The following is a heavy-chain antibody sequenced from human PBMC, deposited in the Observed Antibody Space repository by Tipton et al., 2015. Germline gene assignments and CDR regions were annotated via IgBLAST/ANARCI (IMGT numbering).Heavy chain of an antibody. Sequence: SLRLSCAASGFTFSSYGMHWVRQAPGKGLEWVAFIRYDGSSKYYADSVKGRFTISRDNSKNTLYLQMNSLRAEDTAVYYCAKDLRIVATNNYYYYGMDVWGQGTTVTVSS. CDR1: GFTFSSYG. V-gene: IGHV3-30*02. D-gene: IGHD5-12*01. CDR3: AKDLRIVATNNYYYYGMDV. J-gene: IGHJ6*02. CDR2: IRYDGSSK.